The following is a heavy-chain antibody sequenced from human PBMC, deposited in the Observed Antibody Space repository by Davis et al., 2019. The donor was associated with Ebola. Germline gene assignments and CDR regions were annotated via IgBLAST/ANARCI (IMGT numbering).Heavy chain of an antibody. CDR2: IYTSGST. Sequence: SETLSLTCTVSGGSISSGSYYWSWIRQPAGKGLEWIGHIYTSGSTNYNPSLKSRATISVDTSKNQFSLKLSSVTAADTAVYYCARGDGSGSYYNGGADPYFQHWGQGTLVTVSS. D-gene: IGHD3-10*01. CDR1: GGSISSGSYY. V-gene: IGHV4-61*09. J-gene: IGHJ1*01. CDR3: ARGDGSGSYYNGGADPYFQH.